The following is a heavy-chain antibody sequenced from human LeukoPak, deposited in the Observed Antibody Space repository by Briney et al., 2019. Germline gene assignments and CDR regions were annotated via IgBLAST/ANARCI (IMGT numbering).Heavy chain of an antibody. CDR1: GGSFSGYY. J-gene: IGHJ4*02. CDR2: INHSGST. CDR3: ARGKVYFDY. V-gene: IGHV4-34*01. Sequence: SETLSLTCAVYGGSFSGYYWSWIRQPPGKGLEWIGEINHSGSTNYNPSLKSRVTISVDTSKNQFSLKLSSVTAADTAVYYCARGKVYFDYWGQGTLVTVSS.